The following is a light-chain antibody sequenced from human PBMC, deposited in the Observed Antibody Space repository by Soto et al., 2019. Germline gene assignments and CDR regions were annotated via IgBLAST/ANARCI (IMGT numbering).Light chain of an antibody. Sequence: QAVVTQEPSLTVSPGGTVTLTCDSSTGAVTSGHYPFWFQQKPGQAPRTLIYDTSKQHSWTPARFSGSLLGGKAALTLSGAQPDDEADYYCLLSYSAARVVFGGGTKVTVL. J-gene: IGLJ2*01. CDR3: LLSYSAARVV. CDR1: TGAVTSGHY. CDR2: DTS. V-gene: IGLV7-46*01.